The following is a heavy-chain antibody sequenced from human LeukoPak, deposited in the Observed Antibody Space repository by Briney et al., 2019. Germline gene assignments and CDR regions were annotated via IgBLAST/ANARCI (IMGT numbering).Heavy chain of an antibody. CDR3: AREHGVLLWFGELWGAFDI. D-gene: IGHD3-10*01. V-gene: IGHV4-31*03. CDR2: IYYSGST. J-gene: IGHJ3*02. CDR1: GGSISSGGYY. Sequence: PSQTLSLTCTVSGGSISSGGYYWSWIRQHPGKRLEWLGYIYYSGSTYYNPSLKSRVTISVDTSKNQFSLKLSSVTAADTAVYYCAREHGVLLWFGELWGAFDIWGQGTMVTVSS.